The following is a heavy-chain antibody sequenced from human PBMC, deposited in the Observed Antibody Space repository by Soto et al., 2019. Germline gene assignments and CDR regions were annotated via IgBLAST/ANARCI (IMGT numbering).Heavy chain of an antibody. J-gene: IGHJ5*02. CDR3: ARWGAATSSRTSETNWFYP. CDR2: INHSGST. Sequence: PSETLSLTCAVYGGSFSGYYWSWIRQPPGKGLEWIGEINHSGSTNYNPSLKSRVTISVDTSKNQFSLKLSSVTAADTAVYYCARWGAATSSRTSETNWFYPWGQGTLVTVSS. CDR1: GGSFSGYY. D-gene: IGHD2-2*01. V-gene: IGHV4-34*01.